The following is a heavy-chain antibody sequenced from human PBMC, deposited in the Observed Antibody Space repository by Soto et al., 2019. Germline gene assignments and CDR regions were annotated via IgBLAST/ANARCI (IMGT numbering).Heavy chain of an antibody. Sequence: QVQLVQSGAEVKKPGSSVKVSCKASGGTFSSYAISWVRQAPGQGLEWMGGIIPIFGTANYAQKFQGRVTITAAESTSTAYMELSSLRSEDTAVYYCARHPSNDYGDYWWFDPWGQGTLVTVSS. D-gene: IGHD4-17*01. V-gene: IGHV1-69*12. CDR2: IIPIFGTA. CDR3: ARHPSNDYGDYWWFDP. CDR1: GGTFSSYA. J-gene: IGHJ5*02.